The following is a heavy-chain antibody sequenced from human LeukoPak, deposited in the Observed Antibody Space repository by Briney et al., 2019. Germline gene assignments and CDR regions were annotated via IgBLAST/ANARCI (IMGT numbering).Heavy chain of an antibody. CDR1: GGSISSGGYY. Sequence: PSETLSLTCTVSGGSISSGGYYWSWIRQHPGKGLEWIGSIYYSGSTYYNPSLKSRVTISVDTSKSQFSLKLSSVTAADTAVYYCARHDYPAFSYYYGMDVWGQGTTVTVSS. CDR3: ARHDYPAFSYYYGMDV. J-gene: IGHJ6*02. D-gene: IGHD4/OR15-4a*01. CDR2: IYYSGST. V-gene: IGHV4-39*01.